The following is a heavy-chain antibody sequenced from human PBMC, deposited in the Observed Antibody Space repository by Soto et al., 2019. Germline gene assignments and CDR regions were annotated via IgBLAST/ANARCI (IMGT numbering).Heavy chain of an antibody. Sequence: VHLVESGGGVVQPGRSLRLSCAASGSTFSYYGMNWVRQAPGKGPEWVAVIWYDGSIKYYAESVKGRFSISRDNSKNPLYLNMNSLRTEDTAVYYCARDGGSHGPSYFDSWGQGSQVIVSS. D-gene: IGHD3-16*01. CDR2: IWYDGSIK. J-gene: IGHJ4*02. CDR3: ARDGGSHGPSYFDS. CDR1: GSTFSYYG. V-gene: IGHV3-33*01.